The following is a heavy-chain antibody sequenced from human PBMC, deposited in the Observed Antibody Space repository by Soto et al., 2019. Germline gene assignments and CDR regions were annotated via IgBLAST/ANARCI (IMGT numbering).Heavy chain of an antibody. CDR3: AREVELLIDY. CDR2: VSYSGTT. Sequence: SETLSLTCTVSGGSFSTYYWTWIRQPPGKGLEWVGYVSYSGTTNYSPSLKNRVTISLDTSKNEFSLKLRSATAADTAVYYCAREVELLIDYWGQGTLVTVSS. D-gene: IGHD1-26*01. CDR1: GGSFSTYY. V-gene: IGHV4-59*01. J-gene: IGHJ4*02.